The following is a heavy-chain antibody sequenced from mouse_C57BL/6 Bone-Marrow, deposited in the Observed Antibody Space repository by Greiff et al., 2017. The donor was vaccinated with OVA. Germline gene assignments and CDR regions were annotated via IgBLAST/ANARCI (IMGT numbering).Heavy chain of an antibody. J-gene: IGHJ2*01. CDR2: INPNNGGT. V-gene: IGHV1-26*01. Sequence: VQLQQSGPELVKPGASVKISCKASGYTFTDYYMNWVKQSHGKSLEWIGDINPNNGGTSYNQKFKGKATLTVDKSSSTAYMELRSLTSEDSAVYYCARALNYHYFDYWGQGTTLTVSS. CDR3: ARALNYHYFDY. CDR1: GYTFTDYY. D-gene: IGHD2-1*01.